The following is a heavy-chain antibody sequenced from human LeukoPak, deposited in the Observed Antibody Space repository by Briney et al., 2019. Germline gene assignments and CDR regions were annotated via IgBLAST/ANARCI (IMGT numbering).Heavy chain of an antibody. Sequence: QASETLSLTCTVSGGSISSYYWSWIRQPAGKGLEWIGRIYPSGSTDYNPSLRSRVTVSVDTSENHFSLKLTSVTAADTAVYYCAGDSTRRGWFDPWGQGALVTVSS. CDR1: GGSISSYY. J-gene: IGHJ5*02. V-gene: IGHV4-4*07. D-gene: IGHD3-10*01. CDR2: IYPSGST. CDR3: AGDSTRRGWFDP.